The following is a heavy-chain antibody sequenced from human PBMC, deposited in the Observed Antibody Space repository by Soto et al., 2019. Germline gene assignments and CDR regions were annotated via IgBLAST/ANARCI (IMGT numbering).Heavy chain of an antibody. CDR2: IIPILGIA. Sequence: ASVKVSCKASGGTFSSYTISWVRQAPGQGLEWMGRIIPILGIANYAQKFQGRVTITADKSTSTAYMELSSLRSEDTAVYYCARDREYSGYDSLGPYYMDVWGKGTTVTVSS. J-gene: IGHJ6*03. CDR3: ARDREYSGYDSLGPYYMDV. D-gene: IGHD5-12*01. V-gene: IGHV1-69*04. CDR1: GGTFSSYT.